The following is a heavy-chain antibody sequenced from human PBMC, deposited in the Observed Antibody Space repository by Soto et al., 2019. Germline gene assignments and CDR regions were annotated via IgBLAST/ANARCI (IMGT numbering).Heavy chain of an antibody. CDR3: ARCPSNYYYYGMDV. CDR1: GYSFTSYW. V-gene: IGHV5-51*01. J-gene: IGHJ6*02. CDR2: IYPCDSDT. D-gene: IGHD4-4*01. Sequence: GESLKISCKGSGYSFTSYWIGWVRQMPGKGLGWVGSIYPCDSDTRYSPSFQGQVTISADKSISTAYLQWSSLKASDTAMYYCARCPSNYYYYGMDVWGQGTTVTVSS.